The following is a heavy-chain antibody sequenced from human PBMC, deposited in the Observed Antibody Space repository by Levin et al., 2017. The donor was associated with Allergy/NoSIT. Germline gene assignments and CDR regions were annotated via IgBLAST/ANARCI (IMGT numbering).Heavy chain of an antibody. CDR2: ISINGDRR. V-gene: IGHV3-30-3*01. CDR3: ARDVEVVVHSMGAPDH. Sequence: GESLKISCAASGFTFTSHALHWVRQAPGKGLEWVAVISINGDRRYYADSLKGRFTISRDNSKNTLYLQMDSLRPDDTAVYYCARDVEVVVHSMGAPDHWGQGTLVSVSS. J-gene: IGHJ4*02. CDR1: GFTFTSHA. D-gene: IGHD3-22*01.